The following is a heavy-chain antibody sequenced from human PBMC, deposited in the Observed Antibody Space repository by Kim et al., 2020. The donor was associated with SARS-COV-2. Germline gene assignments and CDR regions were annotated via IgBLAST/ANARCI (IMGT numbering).Heavy chain of an antibody. Sequence: ASVKFSCKASGYTFTTYHMHWVRQAPGHGLEWMGIMKSSGDKSFSAQKFQGRLTLTADTSSSTVYMELTGLTSNDTAVYFCVRDLSDGAEVYWGQGTLV. V-gene: IGHV1-46*01. J-gene: IGHJ4*02. CDR1: GYTFTTYH. CDR2: MKSSGDKS. CDR3: VRDLSDGAEVY. D-gene: IGHD4-17*01.